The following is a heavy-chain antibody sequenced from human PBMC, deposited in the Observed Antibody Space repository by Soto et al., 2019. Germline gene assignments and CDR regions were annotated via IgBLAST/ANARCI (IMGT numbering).Heavy chain of an antibody. J-gene: IGHJ4*02. D-gene: IGHD6-13*01. CDR1: GGSISSYY. CDR2: IYYSGST. V-gene: IGHV4-59*08. Sequence: SETLSLTCTVSGGSISSYYWSWIRQPPGKGLEWIGYIYYSGSTNYNPSLKSRVTISVDTSKNQFSLKLSSVTAADTAVYYCARGEGCGYSSSCSLFDYRGEGTLVTVS. CDR3: ARGEGCGYSSSCSLFDY.